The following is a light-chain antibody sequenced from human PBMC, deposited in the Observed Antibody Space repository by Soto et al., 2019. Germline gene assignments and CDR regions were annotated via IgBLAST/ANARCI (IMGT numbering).Light chain of an antibody. J-gene: IGKJ2*01. Sequence: DIQMTQSPSSLSASVGDRVTIPCRASQSMSRYLNWYQQKPGKAPTLLIYAASSLQSGVLSRFSGSGSVTDFTLTIRSLQPEDFATYYCQQSYSTLYTFGQGTKLEIK. CDR1: QSMSRY. CDR3: QQSYSTLYT. V-gene: IGKV1-39*01. CDR2: AAS.